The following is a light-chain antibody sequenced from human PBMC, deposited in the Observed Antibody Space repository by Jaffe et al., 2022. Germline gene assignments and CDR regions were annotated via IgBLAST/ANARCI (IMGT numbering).Light chain of an antibody. CDR2: RSD. CDR1: TSNIGRNP. Sequence: QSVLTQPPSASGAPGQRVTISCSGSTSNIGRNPVSWYQQLPGTAPNLLIHRSDQCPSGVPDRFSGSKSGTSASLAISGLQSEDEADYYCAVWDDSLNGPVFGGGTKLTVL. J-gene: IGLJ2*01. CDR3: AVWDDSLNGPV. V-gene: IGLV1-44*01.